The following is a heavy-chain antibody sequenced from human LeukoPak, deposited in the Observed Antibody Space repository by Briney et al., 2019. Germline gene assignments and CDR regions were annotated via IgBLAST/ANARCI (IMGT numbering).Heavy chain of an antibody. D-gene: IGHD1-26*01. CDR1: GFSFSSYT. V-gene: IGHV3-48*02. CDR2: ISGSSTTV. J-gene: IGHJ4*02. Sequence: GGSLRLSCAASGFSFSSYTMNWVRQAPGKGLEWVSYISGSSTTVSFADSLKGRFTISRDNAKNSLYLQMNGLRDEDTAVYYCARKDGGSYYFDYWGQGTLVTVSS. CDR3: ARKDGGSYYFDY.